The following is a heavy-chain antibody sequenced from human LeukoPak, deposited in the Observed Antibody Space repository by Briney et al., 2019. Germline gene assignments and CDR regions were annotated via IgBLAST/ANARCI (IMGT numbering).Heavy chain of an antibody. V-gene: IGHV1-2*06. CDR1: GYTFTGYY. J-gene: IGHJ4*02. Sequence: ASVKVSCKASGYTFTGYYMHWLRQAPGQGLEWMGRINPNSGGTNYAQKFQGRVTMTRDTSISTAYMELSRLRSDDTAVYYCAALSRYCSSTSCYWSSFDYWGQGTLVTVSS. D-gene: IGHD2-2*01. CDR3: AALSRYCSSTSCYWSSFDY. CDR2: INPNSGGT.